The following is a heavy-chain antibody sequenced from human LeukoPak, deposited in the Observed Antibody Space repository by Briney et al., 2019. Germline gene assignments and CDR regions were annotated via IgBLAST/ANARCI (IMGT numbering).Heavy chain of an antibody. CDR3: ARERVKGYYDILTGYRYYFDY. Sequence: ASVKVSCKGSGYTFTSYYMHWVRQAPGQGLEWMGIITPSGGSTSYAQKFQGRVTMTRDTSTSTVYMELSSLRSEDTAVYYCARERVKGYYDILTGYRYYFDYWGQGTLVNVSS. J-gene: IGHJ4*02. CDR2: ITPSGGST. D-gene: IGHD3-9*01. CDR1: GYTFTSYY. V-gene: IGHV1-46*01.